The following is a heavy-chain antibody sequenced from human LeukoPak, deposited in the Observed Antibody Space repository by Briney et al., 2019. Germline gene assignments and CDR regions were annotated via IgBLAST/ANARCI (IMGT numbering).Heavy chain of an antibody. CDR2: ISYDGSNK. D-gene: IGHD4-17*01. CDR3: ARENGGVNGDYIDY. J-gene: IGHJ4*02. Sequence: GGSLRLSCAASGFTFSSYAMHWVRQAPGKGLEWVAVISYDGSNKYYADSVKGRFTISRDNSKNTLYLQMNSLRAEDTAVSYCARENGGVNGDYIDYWGQGTLVTVSS. V-gene: IGHV3-30-3*01. CDR1: GFTFSSYA.